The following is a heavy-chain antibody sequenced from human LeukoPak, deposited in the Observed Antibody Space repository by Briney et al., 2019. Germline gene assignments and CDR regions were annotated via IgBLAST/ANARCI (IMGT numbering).Heavy chain of an antibody. CDR3: ARVNRVITIFGVVTRWWFDP. D-gene: IGHD3-3*01. CDR1: GFAVSSNY. Sequence: GGSLRLSCAASGFAVSSNYMSWVRQAPGKGLEWVSIVYSDGRTFYTDSVKGRFTVSRDSSKNTLHLEMNSLRVEDTAIYYCARVNRVITIFGVVTRWWFDPWGQGSLVTVSS. V-gene: IGHV3-53*01. J-gene: IGHJ5*02. CDR2: VYSDGRT.